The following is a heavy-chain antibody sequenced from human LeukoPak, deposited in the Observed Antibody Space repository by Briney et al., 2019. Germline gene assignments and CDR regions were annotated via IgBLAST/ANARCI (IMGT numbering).Heavy chain of an antibody. Sequence: PSETLSLTCSVSGDSITSDGYFWGWIRQPPGKGLEWIAIINYSGQTFYNPSLLSRVTTSVDASKNQFSLRLTSVTAADTAVYYCARHCGGSYYWGHDYWGQGTLVTVS. CDR2: INYSGQT. D-gene: IGHD1-26*01. CDR1: GDSITSDGYF. CDR3: ARHCGGSYYWGHDY. V-gene: IGHV4-39*01. J-gene: IGHJ4*02.